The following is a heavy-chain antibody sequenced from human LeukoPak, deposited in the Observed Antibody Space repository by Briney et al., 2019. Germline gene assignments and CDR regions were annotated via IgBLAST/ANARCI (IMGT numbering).Heavy chain of an antibody. D-gene: IGHD2-21*01. J-gene: IGHJ4*02. CDR1: GFSVSSNY. Sequence: GGSLRLSCAASGFSVSSNYMNWVRQTPGKGLEWVSIIHSSGSTFYTDSVKGRFTVSRDDSKNTVYLQMNSLRAEDTAVYYCARSLFFDHWGQGTLVTVSS. CDR2: IHSSGST. V-gene: IGHV3-53*01. CDR3: ARSLFFDH.